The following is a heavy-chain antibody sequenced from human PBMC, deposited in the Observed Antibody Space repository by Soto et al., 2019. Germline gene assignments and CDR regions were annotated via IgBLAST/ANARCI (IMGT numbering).Heavy chain of an antibody. CDR2: VHESGST. CDR3: ARGTRALITSFFAY. CDR1: GDAISNYD. Sequence: SSETLSLTCSVSGDAISNYDWSWIRQPPGRGLEWIGCVHESGSTDYNPSLKGRVIISLHTSKSQFSLSLRSATAADTATYYCARGTRALITSFFAYWGQGIPVTVSS. J-gene: IGHJ4*02. D-gene: IGHD1-20*01. V-gene: IGHV4-59*03.